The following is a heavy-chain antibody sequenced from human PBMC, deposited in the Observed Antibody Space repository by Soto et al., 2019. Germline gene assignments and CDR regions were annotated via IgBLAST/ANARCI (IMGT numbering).Heavy chain of an antibody. Sequence: ASVKVSCKASGYTFTGYYMHWVRQAPGQGLEWMGWINPKSGGTYYLQKFQGRVTMTRDTSISSAYMELSRLSFDDTATYYCARGNSGDDDEFDYWGQGTPVPVSS. CDR3: ARGNSGDDDEFDY. J-gene: IGHJ4*02. CDR2: INPKSGGT. V-gene: IGHV1-2*02. D-gene: IGHD5-12*01. CDR1: GYTFTGYY.